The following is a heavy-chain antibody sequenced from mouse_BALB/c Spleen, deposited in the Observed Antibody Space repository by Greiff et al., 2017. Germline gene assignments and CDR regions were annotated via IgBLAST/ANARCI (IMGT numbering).Heavy chain of an antibody. V-gene: IGHV5-12-2*01. CDR3: ARQYGNYDYYAMDY. Sequence: EVMLVESGGGLVQPGGSLKLSCAASGFTFSSYTMSWVRQTPEKRLEWVAYISNGGGSTYYPDTVKGRFTISRDNAKNTLYLQMSSLKSEDTAMYYCARQYGNYDYYAMDYWGQGTSVTVSS. CDR2: ISNGGGST. D-gene: IGHD2-10*02. J-gene: IGHJ4*01. CDR1: GFTFSSYT.